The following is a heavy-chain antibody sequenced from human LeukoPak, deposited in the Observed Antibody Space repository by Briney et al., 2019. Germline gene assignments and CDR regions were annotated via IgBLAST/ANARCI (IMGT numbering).Heavy chain of an antibody. J-gene: IGHJ6*03. D-gene: IGHD2-8*01. Sequence: GGSLRLSCAASGFTFRNYAMHWVRQAPGKGLEYVSAISSNGGITYYANSVKGRFTISRDNSKNTLYPQMNSLRAEDTAVYYCAKDRCSNGIGCYYYYMDVWGKGTTVTISS. CDR1: GFTFRNYA. V-gene: IGHV3-64*01. CDR2: ISSNGGIT. CDR3: AKDRCSNGIGCYYYYMDV.